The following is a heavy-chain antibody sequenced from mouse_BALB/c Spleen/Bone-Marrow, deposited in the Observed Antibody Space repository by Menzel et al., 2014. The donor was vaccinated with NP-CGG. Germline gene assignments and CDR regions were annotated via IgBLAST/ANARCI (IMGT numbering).Heavy chain of an antibody. CDR2: INSGGVNT. V-gene: IGHV5-6*01. J-gene: IGHJ4*01. CDR3: ARRGNWDGRAAMDY. Sequence: VQLKESGGGLVKPGGSLKLSCAASGFTFSSYGMSWVRQTPDKRLEWVATINSGGVNTYYIDSVKGRFTISRDNAKNTLYLQMSSLKSEDTAMYHCARRGNWDGRAAMDYWGQGTSVTVSS. D-gene: IGHD4-1*01. CDR1: GFTFSSYG.